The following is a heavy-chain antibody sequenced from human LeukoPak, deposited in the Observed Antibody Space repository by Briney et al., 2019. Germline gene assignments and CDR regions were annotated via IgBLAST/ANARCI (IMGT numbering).Heavy chain of an antibody. CDR3: ARVDSSGLYFDY. CDR2: ITWNSGNV. V-gene: IGHV3-9*01. D-gene: IGHD6-19*01. J-gene: IGHJ4*02. Sequence: GGSLRLSCAASGFMFADYAMHWVRQAPGKGLEWVAGITWNSGNVGYADSVKGRFTISRDNSKNTLYLQMNSLRAEDTAVYYCARVDSSGLYFDYWGQGTLVTVSS. CDR1: GFMFADYA.